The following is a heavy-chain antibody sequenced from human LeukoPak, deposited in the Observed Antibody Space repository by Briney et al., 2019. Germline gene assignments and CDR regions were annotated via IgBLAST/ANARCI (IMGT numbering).Heavy chain of an antibody. CDR1: GGSISSSSYY. CDR3: ARVSAYGDLKEDYFDY. D-gene: IGHD4-17*01. V-gene: IGHV4-39*07. J-gene: IGHJ4*02. Sequence: PSETLSLTCTVSGGSISSSSYYWGWIRQPPGKGLEWIGSIYYSGSTYYNPSLKSRVTISVDTSKNQFSLKLSSVTAADTAVYYCARVSAYGDLKEDYFDYWGQGTLVTVSS. CDR2: IYYSGST.